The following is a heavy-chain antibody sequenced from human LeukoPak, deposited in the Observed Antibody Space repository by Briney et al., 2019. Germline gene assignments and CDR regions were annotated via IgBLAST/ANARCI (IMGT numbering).Heavy chain of an antibody. D-gene: IGHD3-22*01. CDR1: GGSFSGYY. V-gene: IGHV4-34*01. CDR2: INHSGST. Sequence: SSETLSLTCAVYGGSFSGYYWSWIRQPPGKGLEWIGEINHSGSTNYNPSLKSRATISVDTSKNQFSLKLSSVTAADTAVYYCARIYDSSGYYSFYYGMDVWGQGTTVTVSS. CDR3: ARIYDSSGYYSFYYGMDV. J-gene: IGHJ6*02.